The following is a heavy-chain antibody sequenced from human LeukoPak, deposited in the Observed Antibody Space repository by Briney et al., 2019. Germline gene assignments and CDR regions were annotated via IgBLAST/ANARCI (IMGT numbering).Heavy chain of an antibody. CDR1: GFTFSGSA. CDR3: TRTGYYYDSSGYRYFDY. V-gene: IGHV3-73*01. D-gene: IGHD3-22*01. CDR2: IRSKANSYAT. J-gene: IGHJ4*02. Sequence: GGSLRLSCAAFGFTFSGSAMHWVRQASGKGLEWVGRIRSKANSYATAYAASVKGRFTISRDDSKNTAYLQMNSLKTEDTAVYYCTRTGYYYDSSGYRYFDYWGQGTLVTVSS.